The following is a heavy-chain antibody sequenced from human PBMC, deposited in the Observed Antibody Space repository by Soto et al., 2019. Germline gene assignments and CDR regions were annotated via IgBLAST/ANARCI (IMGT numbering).Heavy chain of an antibody. Sequence: EVQLVESGGGLVKPGGSLRLSCAASGFTFSNAWMNWVRQAPGKGLEWVGRIKSKTDGGTTDYAAPVEGRFTISRDDSKNTLYLQMNSLKTEDTAVYYCTTGGYCSGGSCYHGPYYYGMDVWGQGTTVTVSS. CDR2: IKSKTDGGTT. D-gene: IGHD2-15*01. V-gene: IGHV3-15*07. J-gene: IGHJ6*02. CDR1: GFTFSNAW. CDR3: TTGGYCSGGSCYHGPYYYGMDV.